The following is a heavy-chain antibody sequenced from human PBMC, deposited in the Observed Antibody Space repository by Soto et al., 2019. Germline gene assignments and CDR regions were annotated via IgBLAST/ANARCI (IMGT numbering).Heavy chain of an antibody. CDR2: IIPIFGTA. V-gene: IGHV1-69*13. CDR1: GGTFSSYA. Sequence: GASVKVSCKASGGTFSSYAISWVRQAPGQGLEWMGGIIPIFGTANYAQKFQGRVTITADESTSTAYMELSSLRSEDTAVYYCARDRGSSSRADFDYWGQGTLVTVSS. J-gene: IGHJ4*02. D-gene: IGHD6-6*01. CDR3: ARDRGSSSRADFDY.